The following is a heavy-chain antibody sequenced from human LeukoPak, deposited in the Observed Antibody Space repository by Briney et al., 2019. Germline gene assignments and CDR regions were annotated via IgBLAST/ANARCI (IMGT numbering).Heavy chain of an antibody. CDR3: ARADFWSGYWAY. Sequence: SETLSLTCTVSGGSISSYYWSWIRPPPGKGLEWIGYIYYSGSTNYNPSHKSRVTISVDTSKNQLSLKLSSVTAADTAVYYCARADFWSGYWAYWGQGTLVTVSS. CDR1: GGSISSYY. V-gene: IGHV4-59*12. J-gene: IGHJ4*02. CDR2: IYYSGST. D-gene: IGHD3-3*01.